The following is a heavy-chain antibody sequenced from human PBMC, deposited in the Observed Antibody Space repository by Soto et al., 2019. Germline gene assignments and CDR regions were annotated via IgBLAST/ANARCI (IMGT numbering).Heavy chain of an antibody. CDR1: GGTFSNYA. CDR3: ARGPDYEGIFDY. Sequence: QVRLVQSGAEVKKPGSSVKVSYKASGGTFSNYAIGWVRQAPGQGLEWMGGIILPFGKANYAQKFQDRVTISAAESMTTTYMELRGLRSEDTAVYYCARGPDYEGIFDYWGQGTLVTVSS. V-gene: IGHV1-69*12. CDR2: IILPFGKA. J-gene: IGHJ4*02. D-gene: IGHD4-17*01.